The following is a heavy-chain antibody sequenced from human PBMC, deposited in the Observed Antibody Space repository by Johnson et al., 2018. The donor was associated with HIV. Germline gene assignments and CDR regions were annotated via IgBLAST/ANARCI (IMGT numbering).Heavy chain of an antibody. CDR3: ASGLINDYVWGSYRYGDAFDI. V-gene: IGHV3-30*03. CDR2: ISCDGSKK. D-gene: IGHD3-16*02. J-gene: IGHJ3*02. CDR1: GFSFSSYD. Sequence: QVQLVESGGGVVQPGKSLRLSCAASGFSFSSYDMHWVRQAPGKGLEWVALISCDGSKKYLADSVKGRLTISRDNSKNTLYLQMNSLRAEDTAVYYCASGLINDYVWGSYRYGDAFDIWGQGTMVTVSS.